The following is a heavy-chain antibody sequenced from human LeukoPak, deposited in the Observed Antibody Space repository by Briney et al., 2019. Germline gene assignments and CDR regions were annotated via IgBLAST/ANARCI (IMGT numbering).Heavy chain of an antibody. V-gene: IGHV3-53*01. CDR1: GFTVSSNY. J-gene: IGHJ6*02. CDR3: AKGDHQLAFYGIDV. CDR2: IYSGGST. Sequence: SWGSLRLSCAASGFTVSSNYMSWVRQAPGKGLEWVSVIYSGGSTYYADSVKGRFTISRDNSKNTLYLQMNSLRAEDTAVYYCAKGDHQLAFYGIDVWGQGTTVTVSS. D-gene: IGHD6-13*01.